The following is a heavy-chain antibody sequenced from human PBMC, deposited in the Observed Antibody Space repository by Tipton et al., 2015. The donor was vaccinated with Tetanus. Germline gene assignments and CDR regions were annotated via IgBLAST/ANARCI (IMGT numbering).Heavy chain of an antibody. Sequence: TLSLTCTISGDSVSSNSAAWNWIRQSPSRGLEWLGRTYYRSKWYNDYAVSVKSRITINPDTSKNQFSLQLNSVTPEDTAVYYCARDRQQLVRDGGYAFDIWGQGTMVTVSS. CDR1: GDSVSSNSAA. CDR2: TYYRSKWYN. CDR3: ARDRQQLVRDGGYAFDI. D-gene: IGHD6-13*01. V-gene: IGHV6-1*01. J-gene: IGHJ3*02.